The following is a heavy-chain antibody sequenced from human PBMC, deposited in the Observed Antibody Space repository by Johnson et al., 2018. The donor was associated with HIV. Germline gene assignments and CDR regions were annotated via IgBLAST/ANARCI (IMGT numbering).Heavy chain of an antibody. CDR3: ARGSYNFWSGEREAFDI. CDR1: GFIFSRSW. D-gene: IGHD3-3*01. CDR2: IKSDGTST. V-gene: IGHV3-74*02. J-gene: IGHJ3*02. Sequence: EVQLVESGGGVVRPGGSLRLSCAASGFIFSRSWMHWVRQVPGKGLVWVSRIKSDGTSTNYADSVKGRFTISRDNAKDTLYLQLNSLTAEDTAVYYCARGSYNFWSGEREAFDIWGQGTMVTVSS.